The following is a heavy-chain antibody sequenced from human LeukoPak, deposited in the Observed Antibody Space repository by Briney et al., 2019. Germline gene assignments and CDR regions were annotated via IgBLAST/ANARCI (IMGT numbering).Heavy chain of an antibody. Sequence: ASVKLSCKSSGYTFTSYGISWVRQAPGQGLEWMGWISAYNGNTNYAQKLQGRVTMTTDTSTSTAYMELRSLRSDDTAVYYCARGPDPSVTAIFSGYYYYYMDVWGKGTTVTVSS. CDR3: ARGPDPSVTAIFSGYYYYYMDV. J-gene: IGHJ6*03. D-gene: IGHD2-21*02. V-gene: IGHV1-18*01. CDR2: ISAYNGNT. CDR1: GYTFTSYG.